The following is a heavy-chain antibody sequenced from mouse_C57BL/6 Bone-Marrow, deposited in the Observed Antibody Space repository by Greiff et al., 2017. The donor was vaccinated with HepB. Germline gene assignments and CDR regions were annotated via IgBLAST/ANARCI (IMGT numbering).Heavy chain of an antibody. CDR1: GYTFTSYW. D-gene: IGHD1-1*01. J-gene: IGHJ4*01. Sequence: QVQLQQSGAELVKPGASVKMSCKASGYTFTSYWITWVKQRPGQGLEWIGDIYPGSGSTNYNEKFKSKATLTVDTSSSTAYMQLSSLTSEDSAFYYCAREGDYYYGSSYGYAMDYWGQGTSVTVSS. V-gene: IGHV1-55*01. CDR2: IYPGSGST. CDR3: AREGDYYYGSSYGYAMDY.